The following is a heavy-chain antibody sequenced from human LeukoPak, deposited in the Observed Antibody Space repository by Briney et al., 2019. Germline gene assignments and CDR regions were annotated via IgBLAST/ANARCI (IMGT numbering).Heavy chain of an antibody. CDR1: GFTFSSYA. Sequence: GGSLTLSCAASGFTFSSYAMRWVPHAPGKGLEWVLAISGSGGSTFYADSVKGRYHIYRQNSNNTMYPHMNRLRAEDAAVFLCSRVGVITAAGTFDYWGQGTLVTVSS. V-gene: IGHV3-23*01. CDR3: SRVGVITAAGTFDY. D-gene: IGHD6-13*01. J-gene: IGHJ4*02. CDR2: ISGSGGST.